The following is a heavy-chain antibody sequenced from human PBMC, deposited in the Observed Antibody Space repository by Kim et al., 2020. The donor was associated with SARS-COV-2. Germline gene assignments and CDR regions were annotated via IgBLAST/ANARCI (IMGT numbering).Heavy chain of an antibody. V-gene: IGHV4-38-2*02. CDR1: GYSISSGYY. J-gene: IGHJ4*02. CDR2: IYHSGST. D-gene: IGHD6-13*01. CDR3: ARESVLIAAAEDY. Sequence: SETLSLTCTVSGYSISSGYYWGWIRQPPGKGLEWIGSIYHSGSTYYNPSLKSRVTISVDTSKNQFSLKLSSVTAADTAVYYCARESVLIAAAEDYWGQGT.